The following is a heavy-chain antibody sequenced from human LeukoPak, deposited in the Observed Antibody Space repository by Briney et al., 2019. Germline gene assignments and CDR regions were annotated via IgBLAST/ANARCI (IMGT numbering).Heavy chain of an antibody. J-gene: IGHJ4*02. CDR3: ARDLGYYDSSGYYYEGSDY. CDR1: GGTFSSYA. Sequence: SVKVSCKASGGTFSSYAISWVRQAPGQGREWMGGIIPIFGTANYARKFQGRVTITTDESTSTAYMELSSLRSEDTAVYYCARDLGYYDSSGYYYEGSDYWGQGTLVTVSS. CDR2: IIPIFGTA. D-gene: IGHD3-22*01. V-gene: IGHV1-69*05.